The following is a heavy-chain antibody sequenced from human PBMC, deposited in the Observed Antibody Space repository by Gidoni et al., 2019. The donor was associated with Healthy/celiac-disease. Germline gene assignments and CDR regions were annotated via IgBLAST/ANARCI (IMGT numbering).Heavy chain of an antibody. D-gene: IGHD2-15*01. V-gene: IGHV4-30-4*01. CDR3: ARVEVAIFDY. CDR2: IYYSGST. J-gene: IGHJ4*02. Sequence: GLEWIGYIYYSGSTYYNPSLKSRVTISVDTSKNQFSLKLSSVTAADTAVYYCARVEVAIFDYWGQGTLVTVSS.